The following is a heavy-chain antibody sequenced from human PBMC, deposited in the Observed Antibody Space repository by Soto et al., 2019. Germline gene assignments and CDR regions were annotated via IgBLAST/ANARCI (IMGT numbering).Heavy chain of an antibody. Sequence: GGSLRLSCAASGFTFSSHWMSWVRQAPGKGLEWLASIKQDGSEKHYVDSVKGRFTISRDNAKNTLYLQMNSLRVEDTAVYYCAKARRAYDSESSGSLAYWGQGTLGTVSS. CDR2: IKQDGSEK. V-gene: IGHV3-7*01. CDR3: AKARRAYDSESSGSLAY. CDR1: GFTFSSHW. D-gene: IGHD3-22*01. J-gene: IGHJ4*02.